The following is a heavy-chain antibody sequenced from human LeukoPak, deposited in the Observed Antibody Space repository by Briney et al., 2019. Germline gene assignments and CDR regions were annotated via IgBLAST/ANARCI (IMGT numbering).Heavy chain of an antibody. J-gene: IGHJ4*02. D-gene: IGHD3-22*01. CDR2: IIPIFGKT. CDR1: GVTFSSYG. V-gene: IGHV1-69*13. Sequence: ASVKVSCKASGVTFSSYGITWVRQDPGQGLEWMGGIIPIFGKTNYAQKFQGRVTITADESTSTAYLEVNSLTSADTALYYCARDYDSSGPQKNFFDFWGQGTLVTVSS. CDR3: ARDYDSSGPQKNFFDF.